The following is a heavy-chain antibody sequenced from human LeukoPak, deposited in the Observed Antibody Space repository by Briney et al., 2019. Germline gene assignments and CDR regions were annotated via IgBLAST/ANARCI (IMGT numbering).Heavy chain of an antibody. CDR3: ARDHYYGSGSYYNTILPDY. CDR2: ISSSSSYI. D-gene: IGHD3-10*01. Sequence: GGSLRLSCAASGFTFSSYSMNWVRQAPGKGLEWVSSISSSSSYIYYADSVKGRFTISRDNAKNSLYLQMNSLRAEHTAVYYCARDHYYGSGSYYNTILPDYWGQGTLVTVSS. J-gene: IGHJ4*02. CDR1: GFTFSSYS. V-gene: IGHV3-21*01.